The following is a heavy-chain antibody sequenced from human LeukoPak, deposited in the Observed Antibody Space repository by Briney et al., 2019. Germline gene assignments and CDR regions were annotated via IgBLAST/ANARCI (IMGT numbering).Heavy chain of an antibody. J-gene: IGHJ4*02. V-gene: IGHV1-18*01. D-gene: IGHD5-12*01. CDR1: GYTFTSYG. CDR2: ISAYNGNT. Sequence: ASVKVSCKASGYTFTSYGISWVRQAPGQGLEWMGWISAYNGNTNYAQKLQGRVTMTTDTSTSTAYMELRSPRSDDTAVYYCARDQRGGYSGYDKLFDYWGQGTLVTVSS. CDR3: ARDQRGGYSGYDKLFDY.